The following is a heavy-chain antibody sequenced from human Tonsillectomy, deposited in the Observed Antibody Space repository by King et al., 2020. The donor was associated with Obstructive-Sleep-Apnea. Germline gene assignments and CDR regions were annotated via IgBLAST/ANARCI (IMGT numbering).Heavy chain of an antibody. V-gene: IGHV3-23*04. Sequence: QLVQSGGGLVQPGGSLRLSCAASGFTFSSYAMSWVRQAPGKGLEWVSAISGSGGSTYYADSVKGLFTISRDTSKKTLYLQMNRLRAEDTAVYYCAKGDRIVGAIHYFDYWGQGTLVTVSS. D-gene: IGHD1-26*01. CDR1: GFTFSSYA. CDR3: AKGDRIVGAIHYFDY. CDR2: ISGSGGST. J-gene: IGHJ4*02.